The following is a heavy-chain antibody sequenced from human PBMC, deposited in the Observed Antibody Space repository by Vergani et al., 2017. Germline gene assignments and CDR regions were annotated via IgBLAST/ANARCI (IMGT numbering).Heavy chain of an antibody. CDR1: GGSISSSIYY. CDR2: IYYIGST. V-gene: IGHV4-39*01. CDR3: ASHGGGRGCSGYDCPIDY. J-gene: IGHJ4*02. Sequence: QLQLQESGPGLVKPSETLSLTCTVSGGSISSSIYYWGWIRQPPGKGLEWIGSIYYIGSTYYNPSLKSRVTISLDTSKNQFSLRLSSVTAADTAVYYFASHGGGRGCSGYDCPIDYWGQGTLVTVSS. D-gene: IGHD5-12*01.